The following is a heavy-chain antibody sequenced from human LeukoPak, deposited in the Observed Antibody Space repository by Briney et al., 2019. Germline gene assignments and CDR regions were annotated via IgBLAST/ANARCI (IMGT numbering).Heavy chain of an antibody. CDR3: ARDLVIISATHDY. J-gene: IGHJ4*02. Sequence: GGSLRLSCAASGFTFSSYAMHWVRQAPGKGLEWVAVISYDGSNKYYAESVKGRFTISRDNAKNSLYLQMNSLRAEDTAVYYCARDLVIISATHDYWGQGTLVTVSS. D-gene: IGHD3-9*01. CDR1: GFTFSSYA. V-gene: IGHV3-30-3*01. CDR2: ISYDGSNK.